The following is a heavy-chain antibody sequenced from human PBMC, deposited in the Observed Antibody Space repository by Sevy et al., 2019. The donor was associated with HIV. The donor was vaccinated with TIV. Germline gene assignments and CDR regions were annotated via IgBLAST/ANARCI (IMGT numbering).Heavy chain of an antibody. CDR1: GYIFTDYY. Sequence: ASVKVSCKASGYIFTDYYIHWVRQAPGQGLEWMAWINSDSGVTNYAPRFQGEVTVTRDTSLSTAYLELSRLKSNDTAIYYCARLTTQPTSDLYGMDVWGQGTRVTVSS. V-gene: IGHV1-2*02. D-gene: IGHD4-4*01. CDR2: INSDSGVT. J-gene: IGHJ6*02. CDR3: ARLTTQPTSDLYGMDV.